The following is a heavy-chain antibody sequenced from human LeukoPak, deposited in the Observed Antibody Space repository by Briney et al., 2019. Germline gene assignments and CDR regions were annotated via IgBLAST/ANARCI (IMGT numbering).Heavy chain of an antibody. Sequence: SETLSLTCTVSGGSISSGNYYWSWIRQPAGKGLEWVGRIYNSGSTNYNPSLKSRVTISLDTSKNQFSLKLSSVTAADTAVYYCAARYYYDSSGYPLTAFDIWGQGTMVTVSS. CDR1: GGSISSGNYY. D-gene: IGHD3-22*01. J-gene: IGHJ3*02. CDR2: IYNSGST. V-gene: IGHV4-61*02. CDR3: AARYYYDSSGYPLTAFDI.